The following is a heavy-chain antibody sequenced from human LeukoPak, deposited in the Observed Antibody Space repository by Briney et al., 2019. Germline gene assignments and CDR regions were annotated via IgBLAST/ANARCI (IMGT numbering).Heavy chain of an antibody. J-gene: IGHJ4*02. V-gene: IGHV4-38-2*01. CDR1: GFSSSTGYY. CDR2: IYHSGST. D-gene: IGHD6-13*01. CDR3: ARGKSSSWYYYFDY. Sequence: PSETLSLNCAVSGFSSSTGYYWGWIRQPPGKGLERIVTIYHSGSTYYNPSLKIPITISVDTSKNQFSLKLTSVTAADTAVYYCARGKSSSWYYYFDYWGQRTLVAVSS.